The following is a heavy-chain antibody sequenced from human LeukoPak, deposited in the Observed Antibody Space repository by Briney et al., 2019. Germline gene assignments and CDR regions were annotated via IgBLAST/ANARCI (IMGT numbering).Heavy chain of an antibody. CDR2: ASYSGST. J-gene: IGHJ4*02. CDR1: GGSISSYY. CDR3: ATMAGPFDS. D-gene: IGHD5-24*01. V-gene: IGHV4-59*01. Sequence: PSETLSLTCTVSGGSISSYYWSWIRQPPGKGLEWIGYASYSGSTSYNPSLKSRVTISVDTSKNQFSLKLSSVTAADTAVYYCATMAGPFDSWGQGTLVTVSS.